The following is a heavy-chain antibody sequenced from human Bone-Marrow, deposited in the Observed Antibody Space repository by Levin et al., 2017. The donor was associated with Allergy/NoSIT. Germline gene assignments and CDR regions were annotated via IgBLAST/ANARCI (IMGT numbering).Heavy chain of an antibody. CDR2: DDGSGTFT. D-gene: IGHD3-22*01. CDR3: AKGRDDSGGYHVSCDY. CDR1: GFTFNRHR. V-gene: IGHV3-23*01. Sequence: GGSLRLSCAASGFTFNRHRMSWVRQAPGTGLEWVSGDDGSGTFTKYADSVKGRFTISRDNSKNTLFLQMNSLRVEDTAVYYCAKGRDDSGGYHVSCDYWGQGTLVTVSS. J-gene: IGHJ4*01.